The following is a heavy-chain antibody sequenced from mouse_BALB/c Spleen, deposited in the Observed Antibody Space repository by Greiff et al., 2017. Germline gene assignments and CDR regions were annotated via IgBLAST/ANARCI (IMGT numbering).Heavy chain of an antibody. Sequence: EVHLVESGGGLVQPGGSMKLSCVASGFTFSNYWMNWVRQSPEKGLEWVAEIRLKSNNYATHYAESVKGRFTISRDDSKSSVYLQMNNLRAEDTGIYYCTAAPGTGFAYWGQGTLVTVSA. V-gene: IGHV6-6*02. CDR2: IRLKSNNYAT. CDR3: TAAPGTGFAY. CDR1: GFTFSNYW. D-gene: IGHD2-14*01. J-gene: IGHJ3*01.